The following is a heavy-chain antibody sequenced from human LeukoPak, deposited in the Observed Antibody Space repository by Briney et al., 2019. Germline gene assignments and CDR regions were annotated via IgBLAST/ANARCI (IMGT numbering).Heavy chain of an antibody. V-gene: IGHV3-48*04. CDR2: ITYNSGTI. CDR1: GFTFRSYA. J-gene: IGHJ4*02. Sequence: PGGSLRLSCAASGFTFRSYAMQWVRQAPGKGLEWVSYITYNSGTIFYADSVKGRFTISRDNAKNSLYLQMNNLRVEDTAIYFCARARIAAPLLDYWGQGALVTVSS. D-gene: IGHD6-13*01. CDR3: ARARIAAPLLDY.